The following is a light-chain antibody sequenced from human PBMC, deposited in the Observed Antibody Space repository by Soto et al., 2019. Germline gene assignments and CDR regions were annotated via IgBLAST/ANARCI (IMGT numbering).Light chain of an antibody. J-gene: IGKJ1*01. Sequence: EIVLTQSPGTLSLSPGEGATLSCRASQSISSNYLAWYQQKPGQAPRLLIYGASSSATGIPDRFSGSGSGTDFTLNISRLEPEDSAIYYCQQYGSWTFGQGTQVEIK. CDR3: QQYGSWT. V-gene: IGKV3-20*01. CDR2: GAS. CDR1: QSISSNY.